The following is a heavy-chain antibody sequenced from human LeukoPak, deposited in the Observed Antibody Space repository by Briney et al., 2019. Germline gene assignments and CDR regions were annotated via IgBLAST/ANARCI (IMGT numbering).Heavy chain of an antibody. J-gene: IGHJ4*02. CDR2: ISGSGGST. D-gene: IGHD4-17*01. CDR3: AKVYLFNDYEGGYFDY. V-gene: IGHV3-23*01. Sequence: GGSLRLSCAASGFTFSSYAMSWVRQAPGKGLEWVSAISGSGGSTYYADSVKGRFTISRDNSKNTLYLQMNSLRAEDTAVYYCAKVYLFNDYEGGYFDYWGQGTLVTVSS. CDR1: GFTFSSYA.